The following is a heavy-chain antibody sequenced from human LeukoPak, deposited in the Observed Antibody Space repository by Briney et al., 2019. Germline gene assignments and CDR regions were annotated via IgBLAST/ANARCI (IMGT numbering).Heavy chain of an antibody. CDR2: INHSGST. V-gene: IGHV4-34*01. Sequence: PSETLSLTCAVYGGSFSGYYRSWIRQPPGKGLEWIGEINHSGSTNYNRSLKSRVTISVDTSKNQFSLKLSSVTAADTAVYYCARGVTIPATYRLPFGRYYMDVWGKGTAVTVSS. J-gene: IGHJ6*03. D-gene: IGHD2-2*01. CDR3: ARGVTIPATYRLPFGRYYMDV. CDR1: GGSFSGYY.